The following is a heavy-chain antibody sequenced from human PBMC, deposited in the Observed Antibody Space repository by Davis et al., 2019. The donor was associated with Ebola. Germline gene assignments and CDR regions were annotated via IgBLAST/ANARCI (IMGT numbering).Heavy chain of an antibody. D-gene: IGHD3-10*01. Sequence: PSETLSLTCTVSGGSVSSGSYYWSWIRQPPGKGLEWIGYIYYSGSTNYNPSLKSRVTISVDTSKNQFSLKLSSVTAADTAVYYCARDVYGTGSALDYWGQGTLVTVSS. V-gene: IGHV4-61*01. CDR2: IYYSGST. J-gene: IGHJ4*02. CDR3: ARDVYGTGSALDY. CDR1: GGSVSSGSYY.